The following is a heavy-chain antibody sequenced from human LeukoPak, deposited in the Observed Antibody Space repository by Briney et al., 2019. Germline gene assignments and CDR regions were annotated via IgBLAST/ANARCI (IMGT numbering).Heavy chain of an antibody. D-gene: IGHD3-3*01. CDR3: ARDLRSPQRDDFWSGYYTNYYYYYGMDV. CDR2: IKQDGSEK. CDR1: GFTFSSYW. J-gene: IGHJ6*02. Sequence: GRSLRLSCAASGFTFSSYWMSWVRQAPGKGLEWVANIKQDGSEKYYVDSVKGRFTISRDNAKNSLYLQMNSLRAEDTAMYYCARDLRSPQRDDFWSGYYTNYYYYYGMDVWGQGTTVTVSS. V-gene: IGHV3-7*01.